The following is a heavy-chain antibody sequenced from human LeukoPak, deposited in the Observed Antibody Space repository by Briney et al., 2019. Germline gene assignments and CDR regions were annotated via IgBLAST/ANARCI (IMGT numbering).Heavy chain of an antibody. CDR1: GYTFTSYG. Sequence: GASVEVSCKASGYTFTSYGISWVRQAPGQGLEWMGWISAYNGNTNYAQKLQGRVTMTTDTSTSTAYMELRSLRSDDTAVYYCASSPTSYYYYYGMDVWGQGTTVTVSS. CDR3: ASSPTSYYYYYGMDV. CDR2: ISAYNGNT. V-gene: IGHV1-18*01. J-gene: IGHJ6*02.